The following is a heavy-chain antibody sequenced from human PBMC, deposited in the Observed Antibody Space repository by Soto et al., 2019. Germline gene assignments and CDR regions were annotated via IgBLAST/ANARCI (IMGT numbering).Heavy chain of an antibody. V-gene: IGHV1-69*06. CDR2: IIPIFGTA. Sequence: SVKVSCKASGGTFSSYAIGWVRQAPGQGLEWMGGIIPIFGTANYAQKFQGRVTITADKSTSTAYMELSSLRSEDTAVYYCASYDSSGYYYYFDYWGQGTLVTVSS. J-gene: IGHJ4*02. CDR3: ASYDSSGYYYYFDY. D-gene: IGHD3-22*01. CDR1: GGTFSSYA.